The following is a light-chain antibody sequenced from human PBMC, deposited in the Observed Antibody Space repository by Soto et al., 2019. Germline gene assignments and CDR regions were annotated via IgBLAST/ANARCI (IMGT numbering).Light chain of an antibody. CDR1: SSDVGGYNY. V-gene: IGLV2-8*01. CDR2: EVN. J-gene: IGLJ1*01. Sequence: QSVLTQPPSASGSPGQSVAISCTGTSSDVGGYNYVSWYQQHPGKAPKLMIYEVNKRPSGVPDRFSSSKSGNTASLTVSGLQAEDEADYYCNSYAGSSNVFGTGTKVTVL. CDR3: NSYAGSSNV.